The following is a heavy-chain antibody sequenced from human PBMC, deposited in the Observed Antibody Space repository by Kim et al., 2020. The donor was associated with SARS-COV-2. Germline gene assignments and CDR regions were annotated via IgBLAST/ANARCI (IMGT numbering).Heavy chain of an antibody. Sequence: YADSVMGRFTISRDNSKNTLSLQMSSLRAEDTAAYYCAKDRWSRTCYLLDYWGQGSLVTVSA. D-gene: IGHD2-15*01. CDR3: AKDRWSRTCYLLDY. J-gene: IGHJ4*02. V-gene: IGHV3-23*01.